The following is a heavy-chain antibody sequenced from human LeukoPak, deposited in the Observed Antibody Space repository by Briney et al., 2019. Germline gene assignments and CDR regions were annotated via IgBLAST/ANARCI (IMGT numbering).Heavy chain of an antibody. J-gene: IGHJ4*02. CDR3: VREDAHTYYFDF. CDR1: GYTFTSYH. Sequence: GASVKVSCKTSGYTFTSYHMHWVRQAPGQGLEWVAIIKCTGDTTVYAQKFQGRVTVTRDTSTSTVYMDLSSLGSEDTAVYYCVREDAHTYYFDFWGPGTLVTVSS. D-gene: IGHD2-2*01. CDR2: IKCTGDTT. V-gene: IGHV1-46*01.